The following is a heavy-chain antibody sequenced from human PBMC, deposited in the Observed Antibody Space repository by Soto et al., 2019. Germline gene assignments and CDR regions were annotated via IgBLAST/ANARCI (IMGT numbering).Heavy chain of an antibody. CDR1: GGTFSSYA. D-gene: IGHD3-3*01. V-gene: IGHV1-69*13. Sequence: GASVKVSCKASGGTFSSYAISWVRQAPGQGLEWMGGIIPIFGTANYAQKFQGRVTITADESTSTAYMELSSLRSEDTAVYYCARKNIDYDFWSPAGYYYGMDVWGQGTTVTVSS. J-gene: IGHJ6*02. CDR3: ARKNIDYDFWSPAGYYYGMDV. CDR2: IIPIFGTA.